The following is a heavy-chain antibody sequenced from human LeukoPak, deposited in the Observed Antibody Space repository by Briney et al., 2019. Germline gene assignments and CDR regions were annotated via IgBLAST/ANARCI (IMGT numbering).Heavy chain of an antibody. D-gene: IGHD5-12*01. J-gene: IGHJ4*02. CDR2: ISGSGGST. V-gene: IGHV3-23*01. CDR1: GFTFSGYN. CDR3: ARQPPTDIVATTTPVFDY. Sequence: GGSLRLSCAASGFTFSGYNMNWVRQAPGKGLEWVSAISGSGGSTYYADSVKGRFTISRDNSKNTLYLQMNSLRAEDTAVYYCARQPPTDIVATTTPVFDYWGQGTLVTVSS.